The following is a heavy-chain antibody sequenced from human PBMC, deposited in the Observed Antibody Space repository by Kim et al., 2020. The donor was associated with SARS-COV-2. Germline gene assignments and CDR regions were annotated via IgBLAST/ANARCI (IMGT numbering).Heavy chain of an antibody. CDR3: ARHSYYYDSSGYFGPRHHHKEY. CDR2: IDPSDSYT. J-gene: IGHJ4*02. CDR1: GYSFTSYW. Sequence: GESLKISCKGSGYSFTSYWISWVRQMPGKGLEWMGRIDPSDSYTNYSPSFQGHVTISADKSISTAYLQWSSLKASDTAMYYCARHSYYYDSSGYFGPRHHHKEYWGQGTLVTVSS. D-gene: IGHD3-22*01. V-gene: IGHV5-10-1*01.